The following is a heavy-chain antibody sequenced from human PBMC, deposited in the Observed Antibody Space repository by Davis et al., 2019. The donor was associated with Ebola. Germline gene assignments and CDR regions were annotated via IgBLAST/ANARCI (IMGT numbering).Heavy chain of an antibody. Sequence: PSETLSLTCAVYGGSFSGYYWSWIRQPPGKGLEWIGEIHGGGATSYNPSFKSRVTMSVDTSKSQISLNLRSLTAADTAVYYCARAHRIPLGWGQGTLVTFSS. CDR2: IHGGGAT. CDR1: GGSFSGYY. D-gene: IGHD2-21*01. CDR3: ARAHRIPLG. V-gene: IGHV4-34*01. J-gene: IGHJ4*02.